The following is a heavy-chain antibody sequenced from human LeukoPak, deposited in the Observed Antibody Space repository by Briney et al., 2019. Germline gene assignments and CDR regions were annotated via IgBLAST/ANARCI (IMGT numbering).Heavy chain of an antibody. D-gene: IGHD3-9*01. CDR3: ARGREEGILDY. J-gene: IGHJ4*02. Sequence: SETLSLTCTVSGGSISFYYWNWIRQPPGKGLEWIGYISHSGSTNYNPSLKSRVTISVDTSKNQFSLKLSSLTAADTAVYYCARGREEGILDYWGQGTLVTVSS. V-gene: IGHV4-59*01. CDR2: ISHSGST. CDR1: GGSISFYY.